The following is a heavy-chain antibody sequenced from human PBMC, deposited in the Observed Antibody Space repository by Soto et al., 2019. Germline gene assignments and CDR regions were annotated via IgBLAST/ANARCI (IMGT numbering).Heavy chain of an antibody. J-gene: IGHJ5*01. CDR2: IDPSDSYT. V-gene: IGHV5-10-1*01. Sequence: PGETLKISCKASGYNFTAFWFHWVRRTPGKGLEWLGKIDPSDSYTNYSPSFEGHVTISTDKSTTTAFLQWSSLGASDTALYYCTRVHKNWFDSWAQGTMVTVSS. CDR3: TRVHKNWFDS. CDR1: GYNFTAFW.